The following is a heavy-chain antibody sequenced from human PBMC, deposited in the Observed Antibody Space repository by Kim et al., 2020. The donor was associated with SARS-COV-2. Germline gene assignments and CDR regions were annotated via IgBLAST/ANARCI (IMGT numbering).Heavy chain of an antibody. D-gene: IGHD3-3*01. CDR3: ARDRKGCYAFWRGYYVGWFDP. J-gene: IGHJ5*02. CDR2: INRDGSSA. CDR1: GFTFSSYW. Sequence: GGSLRLSCAASGFTFSSYWMHWVRQAPGKGLVWVSCINRDGSSASYADSVKGRFTISRDNAKNTLYLQMNSLRAEDTAVYYCARDRKGCYAFWRGYYVGWFDPWGQGALVSLSS. V-gene: IGHV3-74*01.